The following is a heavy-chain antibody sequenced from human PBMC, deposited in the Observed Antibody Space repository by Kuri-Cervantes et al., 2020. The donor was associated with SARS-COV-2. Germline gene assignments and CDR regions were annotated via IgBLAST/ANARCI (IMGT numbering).Heavy chain of an antibody. CDR3: AKGGIGYSSSWYSY. J-gene: IGHJ4*02. CDR2: IWYDGSNK. Sequence: GSSLKISCAASGFTFSSYGMHWVRQAPGKGLEWVAVIWYDGSNKYYADSVKGRFTISRDNSKNTLYLQMNSLRAEDTAVYYCAKGGIGYSSSWYSYWGQGTLVHCLL. D-gene: IGHD6-13*01. V-gene: IGHV3-33*06. CDR1: GFTFSSYG.